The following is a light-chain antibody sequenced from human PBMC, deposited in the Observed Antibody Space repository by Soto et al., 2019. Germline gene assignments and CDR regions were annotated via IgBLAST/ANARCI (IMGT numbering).Light chain of an antibody. Sequence: QSVLTQPPSASGTPGQGVVISCSGTYSNIGSNTVKWYRQVPGSAPKFLIYSNNERPSGVPDRFSGSKSGTSASLAISGLQSEDGADYYCATWDDTRRGWVFGGGTKLTVL. CDR2: SNN. CDR3: ATWDDTRRGWV. J-gene: IGLJ3*02. CDR1: YSNIGSNT. V-gene: IGLV1-44*01.